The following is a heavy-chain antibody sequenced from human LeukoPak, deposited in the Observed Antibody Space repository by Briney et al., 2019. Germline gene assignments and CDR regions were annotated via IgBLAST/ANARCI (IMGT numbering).Heavy chain of an antibody. CDR2: INHSGST. Sequence: PSETLSLTCAVYGGSFSGYYWSWIRQPPGKGLEWIGEINHSGSTNYNPSLKSRVTISVDTSKNQFSLKLSSVTAADTAVYYCARAEYYDILTGYHDAFDIWGQGTMVTVSS. CDR3: ARAEYYDILTGYHDAFDI. D-gene: IGHD3-9*01. V-gene: IGHV4-34*01. J-gene: IGHJ3*02. CDR1: GGSFSGYY.